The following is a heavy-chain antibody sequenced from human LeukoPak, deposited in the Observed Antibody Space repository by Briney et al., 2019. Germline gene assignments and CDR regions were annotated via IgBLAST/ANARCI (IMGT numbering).Heavy chain of an antibody. CDR1: GFTSSSYS. CDR2: ISSSSSTI. Sequence: PGGSLRLSCAASGFTSSSYSMNWVRQAPGKGLEWVSYISSSSSTIYYADSVKGRFTISRDNAKNSLYLQMNSLRAEDTAVYYCARDRVATRLRDWGQGTLVTVSS. J-gene: IGHJ4*02. V-gene: IGHV3-48*04. D-gene: IGHD5-12*01. CDR3: ARDRVATRLRD.